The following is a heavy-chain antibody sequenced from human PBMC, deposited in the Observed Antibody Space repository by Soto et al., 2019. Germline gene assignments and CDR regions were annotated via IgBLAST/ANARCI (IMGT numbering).Heavy chain of an antibody. D-gene: IGHD4-17*01. J-gene: IGHJ6*02. CDR3: ARVNLDYVTGMDV. CDR1: GGPITNY. CDR2: IYDSGST. V-gene: IGHV4-31*03. Sequence: QVQLQESGPGLVKPSQTLSLTCTVSGGPITNYWSWIRQHPGKGLEWIGYIYDSGSTYYNPSLKSRVTMSLDTSKNQLSLKLTSVTAADTAVYYCARVNLDYVTGMDVWGQGTTVTVYS.